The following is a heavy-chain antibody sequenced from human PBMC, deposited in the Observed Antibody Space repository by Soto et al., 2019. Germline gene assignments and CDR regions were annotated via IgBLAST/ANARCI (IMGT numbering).Heavy chain of an antibody. CDR2: ISWNSGSI. Sequence: PGGALRVSCAASGFACDEYAVHWVRQAPGKGLEWVSGISWNSGSIGYADSVKGRFTISRDNAKNSLYLQMNSLSAEDTALYSCAKDGNSGSYYWGQGTRVTVSS. CDR3: AKDGNSGSYY. V-gene: IGHV3-9*01. J-gene: IGHJ4*02. D-gene: IGHD1-26*01. CDR1: GFACDEYA.